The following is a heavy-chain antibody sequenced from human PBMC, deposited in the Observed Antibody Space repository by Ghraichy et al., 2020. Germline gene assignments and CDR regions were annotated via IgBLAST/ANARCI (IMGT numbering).Heavy chain of an antibody. Sequence: SQTLSLTCAVYGGSFSGYYWSWIRQPPGKGLEWIGEINHSGSTNYNPSLKSRVTISVDTSKNQFSLKLSSVTAADTAVYYCARAISAGIYYYYYYMDVWGKGTTVTVSS. D-gene: IGHD2-2*02. J-gene: IGHJ6*03. V-gene: IGHV4-34*01. CDR3: ARAISAGIYYYYYYMDV. CDR2: INHSGST. CDR1: GGSFSGYY.